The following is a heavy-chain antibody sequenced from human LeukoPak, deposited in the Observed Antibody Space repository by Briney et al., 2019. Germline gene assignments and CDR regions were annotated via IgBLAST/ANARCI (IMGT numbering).Heavy chain of an antibody. Sequence: PGGSLRFSCSASGFALSSDAMHWVRQAPGRGLEWLAVISYDGSNEDHAESVRGRFTISRDNSKNTLFLQMNSLRPEDTAVYYCARDLVYSSGWYAGELDHWGLGTLVIVSS. CDR2: ISYDGSNE. CDR1: GFALSSDA. D-gene: IGHD6-19*01. V-gene: IGHV3-30*04. CDR3: ARDLVYSSGWYAGELDH. J-gene: IGHJ4*02.